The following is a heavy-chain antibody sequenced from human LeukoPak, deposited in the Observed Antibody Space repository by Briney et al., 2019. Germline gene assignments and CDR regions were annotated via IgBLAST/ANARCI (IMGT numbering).Heavy chain of an antibody. V-gene: IGHV1-69*05. CDR1: GGTFSSYA. D-gene: IGHD2-2*01. CDR3: ARDGDIVVVPAAMSFYYYYYMDV. Sequence: ASVKVSCKASGGTFSSYAISWVRQAPGQGLEWMGGIIPIFGTANYAQKLQGRVTMTTDTSTSTAYMELRSLRSDDTAVYYCARDGDIVVVPAAMSFYYYYYMDVWGKGTTVTVSS. CDR2: IIPIFGTA. J-gene: IGHJ6*03.